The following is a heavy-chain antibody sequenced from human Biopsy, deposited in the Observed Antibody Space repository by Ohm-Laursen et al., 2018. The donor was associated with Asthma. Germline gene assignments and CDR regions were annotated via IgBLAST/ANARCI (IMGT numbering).Heavy chain of an antibody. Sequence: SLRLSCAASGFSFSNYGMHWVRQAPGKGLDWVAVISFDGTNRNYTDSVKGRYTISRDNSRNTLHLEMNSLRAEDTAVYFCAKEVFPGWELRRGPDSWGQGTLVTVSS. CDR1: GFSFSNYG. CDR2: ISFDGTNR. V-gene: IGHV3-30*18. D-gene: IGHD1-26*01. J-gene: IGHJ4*02. CDR3: AKEVFPGWELRRGPDS.